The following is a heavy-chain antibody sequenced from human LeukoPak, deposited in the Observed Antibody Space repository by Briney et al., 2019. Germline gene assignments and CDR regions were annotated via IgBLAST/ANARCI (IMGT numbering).Heavy chain of an antibody. CDR2: IDSSSAYI. V-gene: IGHV3-21*01. Sequence: GGSLRLSCAASGFTFSSYSMNWVRQAPGKGLEWVSSIDSSSAYIFYADSVKGRFTISRDNAKNSLYLQMNSLRAEDTAVYYCTSRYCTSTSCYAFDVWGQGTMVTVSS. J-gene: IGHJ3*01. CDR1: GFTFSSYS. D-gene: IGHD2-2*01. CDR3: TSRYCTSTSCYAFDV.